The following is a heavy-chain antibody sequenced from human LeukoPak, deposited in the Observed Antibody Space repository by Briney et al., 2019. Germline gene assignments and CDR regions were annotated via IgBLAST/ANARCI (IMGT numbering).Heavy chain of an antibody. CDR1: GGSFSGYY. J-gene: IGHJ4*02. V-gene: IGHV4-34*01. CDR3: ARGQASLAAAGPSFCDC. CDR2: INHSGST. Sequence: SETLSLTCAVYGGSFSGYYWSWIRQPPGKGLEWIGEINHSGSTNYNPSLKSRVTISVDASKNQFSLKLSSVTAADTAVYYCARGQASLAAAGPSFCDCWGQGTLVTVSS. D-gene: IGHD6-13*01.